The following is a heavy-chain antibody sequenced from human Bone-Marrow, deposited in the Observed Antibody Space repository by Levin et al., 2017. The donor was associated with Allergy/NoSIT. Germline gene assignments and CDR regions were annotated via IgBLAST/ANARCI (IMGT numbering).Heavy chain of an antibody. J-gene: IGHJ4*02. Sequence: ASVKVSCKASGYTFSSYFMHWVRQAPGQRLEWMGWINAGNGNAKSSQKFQGRVTITTDTSASTVYMELSSLTSEDTAVYYCARYGATPFDYWGQGTLVTVSS. CDR2: INAGNGNA. D-gene: IGHD5-12*01. CDR3: ARYGATPFDY. V-gene: IGHV1-3*01. CDR1: GYTFSSYF.